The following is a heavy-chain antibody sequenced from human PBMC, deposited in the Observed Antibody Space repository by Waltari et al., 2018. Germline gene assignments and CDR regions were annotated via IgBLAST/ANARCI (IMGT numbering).Heavy chain of an antibody. J-gene: IGHJ5*02. CDR3: ARGSVGWFDP. V-gene: IGHV4-59*02. Sequence: QVQLQESGPGLAKPSETLSLTCTVSGDPVTSDYWSWIRQPPGKGLEWIAYIHDSGSTKYNPSLKSRVTLSLDTSTNQISLTLSSVTAADTAVYYCARGSVGWFDPWGQGTLVTVSS. D-gene: IGHD2-2*01. CDR2: IHDSGST. CDR1: GDPVTSDY.